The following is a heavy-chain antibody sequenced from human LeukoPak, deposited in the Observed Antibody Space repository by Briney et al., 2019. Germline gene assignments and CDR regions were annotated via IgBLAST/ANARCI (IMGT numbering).Heavy chain of an antibody. CDR1: GGSISSGSYY. V-gene: IGHV4-61*02. CDR3: ARDRSDYYGMDV. J-gene: IGHJ6*02. Sequence: PPQTLSLTCTVSGGSISSGSYYWSWIRQPAGKGLEWIGRIYTSGSTNYNPSLKSRVTISVDTSKNQFSLKLSSVTAADTAVYYCARDRSDYYGMDVWGQGTTVTVSS. CDR2: IYTSGST.